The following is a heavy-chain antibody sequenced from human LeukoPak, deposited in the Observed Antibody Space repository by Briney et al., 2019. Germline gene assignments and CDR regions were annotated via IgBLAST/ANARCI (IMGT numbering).Heavy chain of an antibody. CDR1: GYTFTGYY. J-gene: IGHJ4*02. Sequence: GASVKVSCKASGYTFTGYYMHWVRQAPGQGLEWMGWINPNNGGTNYAQKFQGRVTMTRDTSISTAYMELSRLRSDDTAVYYCARTLPWRYSYGTYYFDYWGQGTLVTVSS. CDR2: INPNNGGT. D-gene: IGHD5-18*01. V-gene: IGHV1-2*02. CDR3: ARTLPWRYSYGTYYFDY.